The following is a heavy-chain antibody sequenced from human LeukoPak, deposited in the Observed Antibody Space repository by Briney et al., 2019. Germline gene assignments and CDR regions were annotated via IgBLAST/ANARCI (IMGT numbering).Heavy chain of an antibody. Sequence: GASVKVSCKASGYTFSNFGITWVRQAPGQGLEWMGWISAYNGNTNYAQKFQGRVTTTTDTSTSTAYMELRSLRSDDTAVYYCARHRFRSEATGAFDIWGQGTMVTVSS. CDR2: ISAYNGNT. CDR1: GYTFSNFG. V-gene: IGHV1-18*01. CDR3: ARHRFRSEATGAFDI. D-gene: IGHD1-1*01. J-gene: IGHJ3*02.